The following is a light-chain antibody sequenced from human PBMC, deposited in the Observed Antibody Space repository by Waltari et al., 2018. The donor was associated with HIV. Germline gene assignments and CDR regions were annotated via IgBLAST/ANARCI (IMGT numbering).Light chain of an antibody. Sequence: EIVLTQSPGTLSLSPGERAALSCKASQNISSDSLAWYQQKFGQSPSLIIYNASTRATDIPDRFSGSGSGTDFTLTISRLQPADFAVYFCQHYDNSPPITFGPGT. V-gene: IGKV3-20*01. J-gene: IGKJ3*01. CDR3: QHYDNSPPIT. CDR1: QNISSDS. CDR2: NAS.